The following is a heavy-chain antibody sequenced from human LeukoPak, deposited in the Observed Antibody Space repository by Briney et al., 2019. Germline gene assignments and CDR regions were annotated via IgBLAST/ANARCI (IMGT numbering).Heavy chain of an antibody. Sequence: GGSLRLSCAASGFTFSSYGMHWVRQAPGKGLEWVAFIRYDGSNKYYADSVKGRFTISRDNSKNTLYLQMNSLRAEDTAVYYCAKNEVLRFLGWIHYYYYMDVWGKGTTVTVSS. V-gene: IGHV3-30*02. CDR3: AKNEVLRFLGWIHYYYYMDV. D-gene: IGHD3-3*01. CDR1: GFTFSSYG. CDR2: IRYDGSNK. J-gene: IGHJ6*03.